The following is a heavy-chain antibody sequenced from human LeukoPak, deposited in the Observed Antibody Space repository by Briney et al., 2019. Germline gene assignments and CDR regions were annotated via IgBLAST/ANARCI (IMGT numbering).Heavy chain of an antibody. CDR3: ARGFRVFDY. V-gene: IGHV3-11*06. J-gene: IGHJ4*02. CDR2: ISSSSSYI. CDR1: GFTFNDYY. Sequence: GGSLRLSCAASGFTFNDYYMSWIRQSPGKGLEWVSSISSSSSYIYYADSVKGRFTISRDNAKNSLYLQMNSLRAEDTAVYYCARGFRVFDYWGQGTLVTVSS. D-gene: IGHD3-10*01.